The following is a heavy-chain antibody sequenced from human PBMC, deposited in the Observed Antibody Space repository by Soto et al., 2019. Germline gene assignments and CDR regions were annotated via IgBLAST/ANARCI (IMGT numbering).Heavy chain of an antibody. Sequence: QVQLVQSGAEVKKPGSSVKVSCKASGGPFSSFALNWVRQAPGQGLEWMGGIIPILGSPNYPQTFQGRVTITADESTSTVYLDLSSLKSEDTAVYYCARQVQMLWAYFDYWGRGTLVTVSS. CDR1: GGPFSSFA. CDR2: IIPILGSP. V-gene: IGHV1-69*01. D-gene: IGHD3-16*01. CDR3: ARQVQMLWAYFDY. J-gene: IGHJ4*02.